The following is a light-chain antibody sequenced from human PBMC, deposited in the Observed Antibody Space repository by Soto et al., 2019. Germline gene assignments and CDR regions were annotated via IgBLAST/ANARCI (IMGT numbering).Light chain of an antibody. CDR2: GAS. V-gene: IGKV3-20*01. CDR3: QQYGRTPLT. Sequence: EVVLTQSPGTLPLSPGERATLSCRASEGVSSGYLAWYQQKPGQAPRLLIHGASRRATGIPDRFSGSGSGTDFTLTISRLDPEDFAVYHCQQYGRTPLTFGQGTKV. J-gene: IGKJ1*01. CDR1: EGVSSGY.